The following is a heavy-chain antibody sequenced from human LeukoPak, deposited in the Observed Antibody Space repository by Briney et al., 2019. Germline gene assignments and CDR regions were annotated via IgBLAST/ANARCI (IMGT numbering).Heavy chain of an antibody. CDR2: IKQDGSEK. CDR3: ARAPGGFHGDYSPIGY. Sequence: GGSLRLSCAASGFTFSSYWMSWVRQAPGKGLEWVANIKQDGSEKYYVDSVKGRFTISRDNAKNSLYLQMNSLRAEETAMYYCARAPGGFHGDYSPIGYWGQGTLVTVSS. V-gene: IGHV3-7*03. CDR1: GFTFSSYW. J-gene: IGHJ4*02. D-gene: IGHD4-17*01.